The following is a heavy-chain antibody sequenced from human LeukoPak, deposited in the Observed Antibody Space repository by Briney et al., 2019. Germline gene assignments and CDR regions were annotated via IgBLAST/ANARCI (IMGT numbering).Heavy chain of an antibody. Sequence: PSETLSLTCTVSGASISSSSYYWGWIRQPPGKGLEWIGSIYYSGSTYYNPSLKSRVTISVDTSKNQFSLKLRSVTAADTAVYYCAASKNYAWGSYRYEGFDYWGQRVLVTVSS. V-gene: IGHV4-39*01. CDR3: AASKNYAWGSYRYEGFDY. CDR2: IYYSGST. CDR1: GASISSSSYY. J-gene: IGHJ4*02. D-gene: IGHD3-16*02.